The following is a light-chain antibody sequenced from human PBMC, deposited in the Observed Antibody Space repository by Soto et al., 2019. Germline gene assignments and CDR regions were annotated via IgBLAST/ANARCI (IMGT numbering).Light chain of an antibody. J-gene: IGLJ1*01. V-gene: IGLV2-14*01. Sequence: QSVLTQSASVSGSPGQSITISCTGTSSDVGNYNYVSWYQQHPGEVPKLIIFNVNNRPSGVSNRFSGSKSGNTASLTISGLQAEDEADYHCSSFTSSTTYVFGTGTKVTVL. CDR1: SSDVGNYNY. CDR2: NVN. CDR3: SSFTSSTTYV.